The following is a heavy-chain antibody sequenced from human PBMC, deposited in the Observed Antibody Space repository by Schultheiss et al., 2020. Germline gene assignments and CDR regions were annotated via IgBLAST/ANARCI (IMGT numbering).Heavy chain of an antibody. D-gene: IGHD3-22*01. V-gene: IGHV4-34*01. Sequence: SETLSLTCAVSGGSISSGYYWSWIRQPPGKGLEWIGEINHSGSTNYNPSLKSRVTISVDTSKNQFSLQLNSVTAADTAVYYCARGTYDSSGYYHFDYWGQGTLVNVSS. CDR3: ARGTYDSSGYYHFDY. CDR2: INHSGST. J-gene: IGHJ4*02. CDR1: GGSISSGYY.